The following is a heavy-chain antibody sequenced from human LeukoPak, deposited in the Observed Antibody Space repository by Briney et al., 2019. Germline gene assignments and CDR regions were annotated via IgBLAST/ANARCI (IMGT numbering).Heavy chain of an antibody. CDR1: GYTFTSYG. J-gene: IGHJ6*02. D-gene: IGHD3-22*01. CDR2: ISAYNGNT. V-gene: IGHV1-18*01. Sequence: ASVKVSCKASGYTFTSYGISWVRQAPGQGLEWMGWISAYNGNTNYAQKLQGRVTMTTDTSTSTAYMELRSLRSDDTAVYYCAREGYYYDSSGYYHGYYYYGMDVWGQGTTVTVSS. CDR3: AREGYYYDSSGYYHGYYYYGMDV.